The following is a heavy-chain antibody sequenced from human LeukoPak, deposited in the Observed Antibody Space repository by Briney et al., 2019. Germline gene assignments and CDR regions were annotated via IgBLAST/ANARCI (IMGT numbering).Heavy chain of an antibody. CDR3: ARFVLGYSYGEVAFDI. J-gene: IGHJ3*02. CDR1: GFTVRSHY. D-gene: IGHD5-18*01. Sequence: PGGSLRLSCAASGFTVRSHYMNWVRQTTGKGLEWVSAIYSGGSTYCADSVKGRFTISRDNSKNTLYLQMNSLRAEDTAVYYCARFVLGYSYGEVAFDIWGQGTMVTVSS. V-gene: IGHV3-66*01. CDR2: IYSGGST.